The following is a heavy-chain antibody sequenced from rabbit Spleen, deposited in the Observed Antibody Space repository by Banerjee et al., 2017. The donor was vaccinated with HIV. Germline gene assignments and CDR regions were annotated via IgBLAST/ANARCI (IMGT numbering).Heavy chain of an antibody. Sequence: QSLEESGGDLVKPGASLTLTCTASEFSFSSSYWICWVRQAPGKGLEWIACIEVGSSGFTYFATWAKGRFTISKTSSTTVTLQVTRLTAADTATYFCARDTSSSFSSYGMDLWGQGTLVTVS. D-gene: IGHD1-1*01. CDR3: ARDTSSSFSSYGMDL. V-gene: IGHV1S40*01. CDR1: EFSFSSSYW. CDR2: IEVGSSGFT. J-gene: IGHJ6*01.